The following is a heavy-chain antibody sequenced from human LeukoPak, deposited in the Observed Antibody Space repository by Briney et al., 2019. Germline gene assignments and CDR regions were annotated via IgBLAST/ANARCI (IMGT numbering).Heavy chain of an antibody. D-gene: IGHD2-2*01. V-gene: IGHV1-69*04. CDR2: IIPIFGIA. J-gene: IGHJ5*02. CDR1: GGTFSSYA. CDR3: ARDGAGYCSSTSCSPS. Sequence: SVKVSCKASGGTFSSYAISWVRQAPGQGLEWMGRIIPIFGIASYAQKFQGRVTITADKSTSTAYMELSSLRSEDTAVYYCARDGAGYCSSTSCSPSWGQGTLVTVSS.